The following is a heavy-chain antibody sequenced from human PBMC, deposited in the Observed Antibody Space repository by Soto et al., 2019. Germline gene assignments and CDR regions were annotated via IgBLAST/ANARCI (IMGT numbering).Heavy chain of an antibody. CDR3: ARNLSDY. Sequence: QVQLVESGGGVVQPGTSLRLSCAASGFTFKNYGMHWVRQAPGKGLEWVAIVYYDGSNQYYADSVKGRFTISRDNSKNPLYLQMNSLRVDDTAMYYCARNLSDYGGQGPRFTVSS. J-gene: IGHJ4*02. CDR1: GFTFKNYG. CDR2: VYYDGSNQ. V-gene: IGHV3-33*01.